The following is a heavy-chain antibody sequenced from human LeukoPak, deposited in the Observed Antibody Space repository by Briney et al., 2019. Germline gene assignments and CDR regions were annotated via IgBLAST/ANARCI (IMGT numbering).Heavy chain of an antibody. Sequence: GGSLRLSCAASGFTFSNYVLIWVRQAPGRGLEWVSAITGSGGTTSYADSGKGRFTISRDNSRNTLYLQMNSLGAEDAAVYYCAKDREVSAARVYDYWGQGTLVTVSS. V-gene: IGHV3-23*01. D-gene: IGHD2-2*01. J-gene: IGHJ4*02. CDR2: ITGSGGTT. CDR1: GFTFSNYV. CDR3: AKDREVSAARVYDY.